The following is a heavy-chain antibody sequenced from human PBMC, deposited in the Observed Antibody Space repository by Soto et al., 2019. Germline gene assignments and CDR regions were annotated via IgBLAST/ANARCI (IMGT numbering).Heavy chain of an antibody. D-gene: IGHD6-13*01. J-gene: IGHJ4*02. CDR2: MSYDGTKE. CDR3: AKEYGSTWIDH. V-gene: IGHV3-30*04. Sequence: SCAASGFTFSSYAMHWVRQAPGKGLEWVAVMSYDGTKEYYADSVKGRFTISRDNSRNTLFLQLNSLRAEDTAVYYCAKEYGSTWIDHWGQGTLVTVSS. CDR1: GFTFSSYA.